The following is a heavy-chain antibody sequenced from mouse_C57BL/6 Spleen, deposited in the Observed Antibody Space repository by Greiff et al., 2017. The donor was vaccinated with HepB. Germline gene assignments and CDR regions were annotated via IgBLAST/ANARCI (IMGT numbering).Heavy chain of an antibody. J-gene: IGHJ3*01. D-gene: IGHD4-1*01. CDR2: ISDGGSYT. CDR1: GFTFSSYA. V-gene: IGHV5-4*01. CDR3: AREGVTGTLAWFAY. Sequence: EVKLQESGGGLVKPGGSLKLSCAASGFTFSSYAMSWVRQTPEKRLEWVATISDGGSYTYYPDNVKGRFTISRDNAKNNLYLQMSHLKSEDTAMYYCAREGVTGTLAWFAYWGQGTLVTVSA.